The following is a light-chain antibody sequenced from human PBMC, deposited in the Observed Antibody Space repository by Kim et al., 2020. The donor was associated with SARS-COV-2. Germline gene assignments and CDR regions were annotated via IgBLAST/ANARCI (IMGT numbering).Light chain of an antibody. J-gene: IGKJ2*02. CDR1: QSVSSN. Sequence: VSPGERATLSCRASQSVSSNLDWYQQKPGQAPRLLIYGASTRATGIPARFSGSGSGTEFTLTISSLQSEDFAVYYCQQYNNWPPWTFGQGTKLEI. CDR2: GAS. CDR3: QQYNNWPPWT. V-gene: IGKV3-15*01.